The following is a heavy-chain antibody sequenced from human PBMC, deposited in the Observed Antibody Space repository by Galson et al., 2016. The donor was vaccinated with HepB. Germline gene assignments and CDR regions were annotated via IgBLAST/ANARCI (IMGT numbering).Heavy chain of an antibody. J-gene: IGHJ4*02. CDR2: ISWDSKDT. Sequence: SLRLSCAASGFNFDFYAMHWVRQVPGKGLEWVSGISWDSKDTGYADSVKGRFTVSRVNAKNSLYLQMNSLRPEDTALYYCIKDDRGSPSEGYWGQGTLVTVSS. CDR3: IKDDRGSPSEGY. D-gene: IGHD6-6*01. V-gene: IGHV3-9*01. CDR1: GFNFDFYA.